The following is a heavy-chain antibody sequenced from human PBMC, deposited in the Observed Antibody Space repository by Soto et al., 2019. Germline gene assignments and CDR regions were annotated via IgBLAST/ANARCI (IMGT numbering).Heavy chain of an antibody. V-gene: IGHV4-34*01. Sequence: PSETLSLTCAVYGGSFSGYYWTWIRQPPGKGLEWIGEIYHSGSTNYNPSLKSRVTISVDKSKNQFSLKLSSVTAADTAVYYCARDSGDSPFDYWGQGTLVTVSS. CDR1: GGSFSGYY. CDR3: ARDSGDSPFDY. D-gene: IGHD3-22*01. CDR2: IYHSGST. J-gene: IGHJ4*02.